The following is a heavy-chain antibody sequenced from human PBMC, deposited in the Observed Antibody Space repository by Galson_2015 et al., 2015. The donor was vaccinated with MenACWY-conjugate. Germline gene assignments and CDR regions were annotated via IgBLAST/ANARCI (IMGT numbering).Heavy chain of an antibody. D-gene: IGHD2-15*01. Sequence: SLRLSCAASGFSFTSHNMHWVRQAPGKGLECVAFISYDGNKKSYTDSVKGRFTISRDNSKNTLYLQMTGLRTDDTALYYCAREAGALLLFDYWGQGTLVTVFS. CDR3: AREAGALLLFDY. CDR2: ISYDGNKK. V-gene: IGHV3-30*10. CDR1: GFSFTSHN. J-gene: IGHJ4*02.